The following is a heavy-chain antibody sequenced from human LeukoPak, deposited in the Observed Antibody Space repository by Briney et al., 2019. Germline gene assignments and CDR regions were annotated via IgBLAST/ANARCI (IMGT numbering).Heavy chain of an antibody. J-gene: IGHJ4*02. CDR3: ARDFTQSSPFDY. Sequence: GGSLRLSCAASGFTFSSYGMHWVRQAPGKGLEWVAVIWYDGSNKYYADSVKGRFTISRDNSKNTLYLQMNSLRAEDTAVYYCARDFTQSSPFDYWGQGTLVTVSS. CDR2: IWYDGSNK. V-gene: IGHV3-33*01. CDR1: GFTFSSYG.